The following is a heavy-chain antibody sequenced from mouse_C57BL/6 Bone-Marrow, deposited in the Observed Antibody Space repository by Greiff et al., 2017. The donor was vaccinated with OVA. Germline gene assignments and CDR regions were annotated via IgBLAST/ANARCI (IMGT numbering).Heavy chain of an antibody. V-gene: IGHV2-2*01. Sequence: VQLQQSGPGLVQPSQSLSISCTVSGFSLTSYGVHWVRQSPGKGLEWLGVIWSGGSTDYNAAFISRLGISKDNSKSQVFYKMNSLQADDTAIYYCARKSPRGYFDVWGTGTTVTVSS. CDR1: GFSLTSYG. J-gene: IGHJ1*03. CDR3: ARKSPRGYFDV. CDR2: IWSGGST.